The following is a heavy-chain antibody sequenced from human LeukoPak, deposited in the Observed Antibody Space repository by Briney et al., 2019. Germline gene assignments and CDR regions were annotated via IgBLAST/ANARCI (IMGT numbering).Heavy chain of an antibody. CDR3: ARGRSYSGYEGRWETYYFDY. CDR1: GGSFSGYY. D-gene: IGHD5-12*01. V-gene: IGHV4-34*01. Sequence: PSETLSLTCAVYGGSFSGYYWSWIRQPPGKGLEWIGEINHGGSTNYNPSLKSRVTISVDTSKNQFSLKLSSVTAADTAVYYCARGRSYSGYEGRWETYYFDYWGQGTLVTVSS. CDR2: INHGGST. J-gene: IGHJ4*02.